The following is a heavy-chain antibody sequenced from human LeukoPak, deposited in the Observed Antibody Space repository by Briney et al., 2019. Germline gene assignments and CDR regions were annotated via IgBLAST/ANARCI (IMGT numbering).Heavy chain of an antibody. D-gene: IGHD3-22*01. CDR3: ARDAGYLGSNYGMDV. J-gene: IGHJ6*02. CDR2: IHYSGTT. V-gene: IGHV4-59*11. CDR1: GGSISGHY. Sequence: SETLSLTCTVSGGSISGHYWNWIRQPPGKGLEWIGYIHYSGTTNYSPSLKSRATISVDTSKNQFSLNLSSVTAADTAIYYCARDAGYLGSNYGMDVWGQGTTVTVSS.